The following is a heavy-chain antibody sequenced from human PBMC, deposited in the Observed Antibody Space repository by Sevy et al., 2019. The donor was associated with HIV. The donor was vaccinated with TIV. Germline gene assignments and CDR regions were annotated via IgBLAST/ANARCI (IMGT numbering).Heavy chain of an antibody. Sequence: VSVKVSCKASGYTFTGYYMHWVRQAPGQGLEWMGWINPNSGGTNYAQKFQGRVTMTRDTSISTAYMELSRLRSDDTAVYYCAREYSSSWYWETYYYYGMDVWGQGTTVTVSS. CDR1: GYTFTGYY. V-gene: IGHV1-2*02. CDR2: INPNSGGT. CDR3: AREYSSSWYWETYYYYGMDV. D-gene: IGHD6-13*01. J-gene: IGHJ6*02.